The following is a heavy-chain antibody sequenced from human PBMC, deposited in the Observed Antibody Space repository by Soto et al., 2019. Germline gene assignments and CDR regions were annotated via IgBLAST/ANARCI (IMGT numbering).Heavy chain of an antibody. CDR2: IIPIFGTA. D-gene: IGHD6-6*01. Sequence: QVQLVQSGAEVKKPGSSVKVSCKASGGTFSSYAISWVRQAPGQGLEWMGGIIPIFGTANYAQKFQGRVTITADKSTSTAYMELSSLRSEETAVYYCARGRALAARQTYYDYGMDVWGQGTTVTVSS. CDR1: GGTFSSYA. V-gene: IGHV1-69*06. CDR3: ARGRALAARQTYYDYGMDV. J-gene: IGHJ6*02.